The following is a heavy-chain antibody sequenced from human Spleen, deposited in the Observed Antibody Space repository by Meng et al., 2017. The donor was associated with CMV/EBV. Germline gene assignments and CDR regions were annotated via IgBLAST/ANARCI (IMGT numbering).Heavy chain of an antibody. V-gene: IGHV3-23*01. CDR2: ISGSGGST. Sequence: GESLKISCAASGFTFSSYAMSWVRQAPGKGLEWVSAISGSGGSTYYADSVKGRFTISRDNSKNTLYLQMNSLRAEDTAVYYCAKDVSLFGVVMPLFDPWGQEPWSPLL. D-gene: IGHD3-3*01. CDR3: AKDVSLFGVVMPLFDP. J-gene: IGHJ5*02. CDR1: GFTFSSYA.